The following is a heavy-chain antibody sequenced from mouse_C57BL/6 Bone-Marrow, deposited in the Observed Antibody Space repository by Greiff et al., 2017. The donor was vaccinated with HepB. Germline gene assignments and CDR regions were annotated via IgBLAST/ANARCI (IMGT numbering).Heavy chain of an antibody. CDR1: GFNINDYY. J-gene: IGHJ2*01. V-gene: IGHV14-2*01. D-gene: IGHD1-1*01. Sequence: EVKLMESGAELVKPGASVKLSCTASGFNINDYYMHWVKQSTEQGLEWIGRIDPEDGETKYAPKFQGQATITADTSSNTAYLQLSSLTSEDTAVYYCAREGYYYGSSDYWGQGTTLTVSS. CDR3: AREGYYYGSSDY. CDR2: IDPEDGET.